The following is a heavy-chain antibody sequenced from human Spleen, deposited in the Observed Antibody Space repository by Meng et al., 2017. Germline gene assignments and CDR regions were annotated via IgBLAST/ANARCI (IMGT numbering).Heavy chain of an antibody. J-gene: IGHJ4*02. CDR1: GGSISSGGNY. Sequence: QVQLRESGPGRVKPSQTLSLPCSVSGGSISSGGNYWSWIRQHPEKGLEWIGYMYYGGNTYYNPSLKSRVTFSVDTSKNQFSLNLRSLTAADTAVYFCASYRSGTYHLDSWGQGTLVTVSS. CDR2: MYYGGNT. D-gene: IGHD3-10*01. CDR3: ASYRSGTYHLDS. V-gene: IGHV4-31*03.